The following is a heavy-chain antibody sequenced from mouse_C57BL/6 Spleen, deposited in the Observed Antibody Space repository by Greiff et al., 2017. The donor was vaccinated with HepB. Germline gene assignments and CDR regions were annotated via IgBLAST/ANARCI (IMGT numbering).Heavy chain of an antibody. V-gene: IGHV1-59*01. CDR2: IDPSDSYT. Sequence: QVQLQQPGAELVRPGTSVKLSCKASGYTFTSYWMHWVKQRPGQGLEWIGVIDPSDSYTNYNQKFKGKATLTVDTSSSTAYMQLSSLTSEDSAVYYCARRSPFTREFAYWGQGTLVTVSA. CDR3: ARRSPFTREFAY. CDR1: GYTFTSYW. J-gene: IGHJ3*01. D-gene: IGHD3-1*01.